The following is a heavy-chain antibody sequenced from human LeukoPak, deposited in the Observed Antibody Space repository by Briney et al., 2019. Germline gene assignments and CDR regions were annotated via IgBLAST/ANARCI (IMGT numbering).Heavy chain of an antibody. V-gene: IGHV4-59*01. CDR1: GGSISSYY. Sequence: PSETLSLTCTVSGGSISSYYWSWIRQPPGKGLEWIGYIYYSGRTNYNPSLKSRVTISVDTSKNQFSLKLSSVTAADTAVYYCARLNPRYCSSTSCRRDYYYGMDVWGQGTTVTVSS. J-gene: IGHJ6*02. D-gene: IGHD2-2*01. CDR2: IYYSGRT. CDR3: ARLNPRYCSSTSCRRDYYYGMDV.